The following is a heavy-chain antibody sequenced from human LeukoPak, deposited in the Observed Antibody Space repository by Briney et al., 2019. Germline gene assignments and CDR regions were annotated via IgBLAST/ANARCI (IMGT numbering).Heavy chain of an antibody. Sequence: GASVTVSCKASGYTFTSYGISWVRQAPGQGLEWMGWISAYNGNTNYAQKLQGRVTMTTDTSTSTAYMELRSLRSDDTAVYYCARDQGGSGWYPTYLDYWGQGTLVTVSS. CDR3: ARDQGGSGWYPTYLDY. V-gene: IGHV1-18*01. CDR2: ISAYNGNT. D-gene: IGHD6-19*01. J-gene: IGHJ4*02. CDR1: GYTFTSYG.